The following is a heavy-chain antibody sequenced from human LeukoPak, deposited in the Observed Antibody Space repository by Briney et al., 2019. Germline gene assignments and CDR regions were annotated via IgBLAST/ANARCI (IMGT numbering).Heavy chain of an antibody. J-gene: IGHJ5*02. V-gene: IGHV3-21*01. CDR1: GFTFSSYS. CDR3: ARATVAGTSWFDP. CDR2: ISSSSSYI. D-gene: IGHD6-19*01. Sequence: GESLKISCAASGFTFSSYSMNWVRQAPGKGLEWVSSISSSSSYIYYADSVKGRFTISRDNAKNSLYLQMNSLRAEDTAVYYCARATVAGTSWFDPWGQGTLVTVSS.